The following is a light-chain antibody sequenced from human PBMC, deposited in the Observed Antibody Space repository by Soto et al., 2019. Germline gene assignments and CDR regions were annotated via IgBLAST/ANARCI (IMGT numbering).Light chain of an antibody. Sequence: QSVLTQPPSVSGTHGQRVTISCSGSSSNIGSNYVFWYQQLPGTAPKLLIFKSNQRPSGVPDRFSGSKSGTSASLAISDLRSEDEADYYCAAWHDSLSAYYVFGTGTNLTVL. CDR2: KSN. CDR1: SSNIGSNY. J-gene: IGLJ1*01. V-gene: IGLV1-47*01. CDR3: AAWHDSLSAYYV.